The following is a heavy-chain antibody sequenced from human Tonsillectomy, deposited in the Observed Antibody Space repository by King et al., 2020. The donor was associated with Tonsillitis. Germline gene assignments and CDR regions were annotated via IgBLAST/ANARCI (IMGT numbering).Heavy chain of an antibody. CDR3: AKPLLSSDINYYFDL. D-gene: IGHD5-12*01. CDR2: ISRSDGTT. Sequence: VQLVESGGGLVQPGGSLRLSCAASGFTFSTYAMIWVRQAPGKGLEWVSGISRSDGTTHYADSVEGRFTISRDNSKSTLYLQMNSLRAEDTAVYYCAKPLLSSDINYYFDLWGRGTLVTVSS. V-gene: IGHV3-23*04. CDR1: GFTFSTYA. J-gene: IGHJ2*01.